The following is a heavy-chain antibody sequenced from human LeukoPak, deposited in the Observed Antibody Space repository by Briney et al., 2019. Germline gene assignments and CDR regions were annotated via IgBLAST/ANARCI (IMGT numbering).Heavy chain of an antibody. CDR2: INHSGST. V-gene: IGHV4-34*01. D-gene: IGHD6-19*01. CDR1: GGSFSGYY. CDR3: ARQRWAVAGSQDAFDI. Sequence: SETLSLTCAVYGGSFSGYYWSWIRQPPGKGLERIGEINHSGSTNYNPSLKSRVTISVGTSKNQFPLKLSSVTAADTAVYYCARQRWAVAGSQDAFDIWGQGTTVTVSS. J-gene: IGHJ3*02.